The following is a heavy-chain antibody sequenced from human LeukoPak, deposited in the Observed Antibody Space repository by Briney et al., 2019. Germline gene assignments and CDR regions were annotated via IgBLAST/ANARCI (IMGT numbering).Heavy chain of an antibody. Sequence: SETLSLTCAVSGVSISSSNWWSWVRQPPGKGLEWIGEIYHSGSTNYNPSLKSRVTISVDKSKNQFSLKLSSVTAADTAVYYCARERGYYYYYMDVWGKGTTVTVSS. CDR3: ARERGYYYYYMDV. CDR2: IYHSGST. V-gene: IGHV4-4*02. J-gene: IGHJ6*03. CDR1: GVSISSSNW.